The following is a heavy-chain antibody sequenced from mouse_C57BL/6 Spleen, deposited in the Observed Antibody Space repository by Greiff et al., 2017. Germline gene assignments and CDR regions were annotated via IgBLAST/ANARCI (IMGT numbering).Heavy chain of an antibody. CDR3: ARWEPLFAY. CDR1: GYTFTDYY. D-gene: IGHD4-1*01. J-gene: IGHJ3*01. V-gene: IGHV1-26*01. Sequence: EVQLQQSGPELVKPGASVKISCKASGYTFTDYYMNWVKQSHGKSLEWIGDINPNNGGTSYNQKFKGKATLTVDKSSSTAYMELRSLTSEDSAVYYCARWEPLFAYWGQGTLVTVSA. CDR2: INPNNGGT.